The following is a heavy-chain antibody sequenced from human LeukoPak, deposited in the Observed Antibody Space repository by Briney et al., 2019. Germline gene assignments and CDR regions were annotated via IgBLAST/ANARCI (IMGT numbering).Heavy chain of an antibody. CDR2: ISSSGTTT. Sequence: GGSLRLSCAASGFTFSTYSMNWVRQAPGKGLEWLSYISSSGTTTFYADSVKGRFTISRDNSKNTLYLQMNSLRAEDTAVYYCAKTRFGELYMRVDAFDIWGQGTMVTVSS. D-gene: IGHD3-10*01. V-gene: IGHV3-48*01. J-gene: IGHJ3*02. CDR3: AKTRFGELYMRVDAFDI. CDR1: GFTFSTYS.